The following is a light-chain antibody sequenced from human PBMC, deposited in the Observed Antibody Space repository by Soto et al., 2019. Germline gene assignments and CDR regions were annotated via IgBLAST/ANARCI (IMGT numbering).Light chain of an antibody. CDR2: EVS. CDR1: SSDVGGYNY. Sequence: QSALTQPASVSGSPGQSITISCTGTSSDVGGYNYVSWYQQHPGKAPKLMIYEVSNRPSGVSNRFSSSKSGNTASLTISGLQAEDEADYYCCSYTSSSTLVFGTGTKVTVL. V-gene: IGLV2-14*01. J-gene: IGLJ1*01. CDR3: CSYTSSSTLV.